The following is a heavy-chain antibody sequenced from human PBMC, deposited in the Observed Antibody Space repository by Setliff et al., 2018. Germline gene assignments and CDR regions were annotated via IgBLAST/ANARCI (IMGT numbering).Heavy chain of an antibody. D-gene: IGHD3-22*01. V-gene: IGHV2-70*11. CDR1: GFSLSTSGMC. CDR2: TDWDDDK. Sequence: SGPTLVNPTQTLTLTCTFSGFSLSTSGMCVSWIRQPPGKALEWLARTDWDDDKYYSTSLKTRLTISKDTSKNQVVLTMTNMDPVDTATYYCARVKLSDYYDSSGYYHIDYWGQGTLVTVSS. J-gene: IGHJ4*02. CDR3: ARVKLSDYYDSSGYYHIDY.